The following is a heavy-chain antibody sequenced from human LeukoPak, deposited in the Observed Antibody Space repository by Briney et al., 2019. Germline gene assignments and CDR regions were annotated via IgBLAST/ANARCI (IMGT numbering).Heavy chain of an antibody. D-gene: IGHD2-15*01. V-gene: IGHV3-48*04. Sequence: QSGGSLRLSCAASGFTFSNSGMHWVRQAPGKGLEWVSYISSSGSTIYYADSVKGRFTISRDNAKNSLYLQMNSLRAEDTAVYYCAREDCSGGSCYSNNLYYWGQGTLVTVSS. CDR2: ISSSGSTI. J-gene: IGHJ4*02. CDR1: GFTFSNSG. CDR3: AREDCSGGSCYSNNLYY.